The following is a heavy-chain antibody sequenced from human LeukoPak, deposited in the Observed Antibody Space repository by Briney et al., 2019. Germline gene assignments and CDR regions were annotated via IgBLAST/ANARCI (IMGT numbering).Heavy chain of an antibody. CDR3: AKDGGSGYNFDY. D-gene: IGHD3-22*01. Sequence: GGSLRLSCAASGFTFNGYWMAWVRQAPGKGLEWVASIKSEGSEKYYVDSVKGRFTISRDNAKTSLYVQMNSLRDEDTAVYYCAKDGGSGYNFDYWGQGTLVTVSS. J-gene: IGHJ4*02. CDR2: IKSEGSEK. CDR1: GFTFNGYW. V-gene: IGHV3-7*01.